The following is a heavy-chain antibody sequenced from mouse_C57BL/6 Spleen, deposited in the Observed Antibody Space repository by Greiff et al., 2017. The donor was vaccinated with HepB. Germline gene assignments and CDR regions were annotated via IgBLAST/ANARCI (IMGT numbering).Heavy chain of an antibody. CDR1: GFTFNTYA. Sequence: DAGGGLVQPKGSLKLSCAASGFTFNTYAMHWVRQAPGKGLEWVARIRSKSSNYATYYADSVKDRFTISRDDSQSMLYLQMNNLKTEDTAMYYCVRDGPLDGYYGDYAMDYWGQGTSVTVSS. CDR3: VRDGPLDGYYGDYAMDY. J-gene: IGHJ4*01. CDR2: IRSKSSNYAT. V-gene: IGHV10-3*01. D-gene: IGHD2-3*01.